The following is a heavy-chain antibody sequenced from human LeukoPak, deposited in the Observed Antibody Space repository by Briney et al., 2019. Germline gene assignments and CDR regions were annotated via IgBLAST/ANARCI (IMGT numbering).Heavy chain of an antibody. CDR1: GASVSNYY. D-gene: IGHD3-16*01. J-gene: IGHJ4*02. CDR2: ISDSGSP. Sequence: SETLSLTCSVSGASVSNYYWSWLRQTPRKGLEWIGHISDSGSPTCSPSLKSRVTISEDMSKNQISLNLRSVTAADTAVYYCARHADGGVFIKTYFFDSWGQGFLVSVSS. CDR3: ARHADGGVFIKTYFFDS. V-gene: IGHV4-59*08.